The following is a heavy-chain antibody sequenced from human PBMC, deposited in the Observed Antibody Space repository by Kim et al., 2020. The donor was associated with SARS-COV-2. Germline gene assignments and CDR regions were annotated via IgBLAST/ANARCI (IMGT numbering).Heavy chain of an antibody. D-gene: IGHD3-10*01. J-gene: IGHJ4*02. V-gene: IGHV3-49*02. CDR2: GGTT. Sequence: GGTTEYAAAGKGRFTISRDDSKSIAYLKMNSLKTEDTAVYYCTSSGDRDYWGQGTLVTVSS. CDR3: TSSGDRDY.